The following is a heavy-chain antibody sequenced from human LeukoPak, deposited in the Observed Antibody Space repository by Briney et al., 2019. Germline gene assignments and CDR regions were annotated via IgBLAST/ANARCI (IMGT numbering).Heavy chain of an antibody. J-gene: IGHJ4*02. D-gene: IGHD6-13*01. CDR2: IYYSGST. V-gene: IGHV4-39*01. CDR1: GGSISSGGYY. CDR3: ARRSIAAAGIVDY. Sequence: SQTLSLTCTVSGGSISSGGYYWSWIRQPPGKGLEWIGSIYYSGSTYYNPSLKSRVTISVDTSKNQFSLKLSSVTAADTAVYYCARRSIAAAGIVDYWGQGTLVTVSS.